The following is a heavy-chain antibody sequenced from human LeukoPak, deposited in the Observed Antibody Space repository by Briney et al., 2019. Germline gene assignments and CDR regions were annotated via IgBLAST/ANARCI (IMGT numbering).Heavy chain of an antibody. D-gene: IGHD1-1*01. CDR2: INPDGSQK. J-gene: IGHJ4*02. Sequence: GGSLRLSCGASGFTFSRNWMSWVRHAPGKGLDWVASINPDGSQKYYGDSVRGRFTISRDNTKNFLFLQMTSLGPEDAATYYCAKLLGTVTTYDSWGQGTLVTVSS. V-gene: IGHV3-7*01. CDR1: GFTFSRNW. CDR3: AKLLGTVTTYDS.